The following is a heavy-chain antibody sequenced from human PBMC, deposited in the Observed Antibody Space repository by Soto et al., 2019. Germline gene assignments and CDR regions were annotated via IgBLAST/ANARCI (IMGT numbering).Heavy chain of an antibody. CDR2: ISAGGAST. CDR3: AKRSSYGDHDF. J-gene: IGHJ4*02. D-gene: IGHD4-17*01. V-gene: IGHV3-23*01. CDR1: GFSFSSYA. Sequence: GGSLRLSCAASGFSFSSYAMSWVRQAPGKGLEWVSTISAGGASTYYAGSVKGRFSIPRDNSKNTLYLQMNSLRAEDTAVYYCAKRSSYGDHDFWGQGTLVTVSS.